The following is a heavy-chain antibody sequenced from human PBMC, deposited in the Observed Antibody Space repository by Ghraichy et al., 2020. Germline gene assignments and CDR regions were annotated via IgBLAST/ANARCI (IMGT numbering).Heavy chain of an antibody. CDR3: ARVSPVTNLGYYYGMDV. V-gene: IGHV1-69*13. CDR2: IIPIFGTA. D-gene: IGHD4-17*01. Sequence: SVKVSCKASGGTFSSYAISWVRQAPGQGLEWMGGIIPIFGTANYAQKFQGRVTITADESTSTAYMELSSLRSKDTAVYYCARVSPVTNLGYYYGMDVWGQGTTVTVSS. J-gene: IGHJ6*02. CDR1: GGTFSSYA.